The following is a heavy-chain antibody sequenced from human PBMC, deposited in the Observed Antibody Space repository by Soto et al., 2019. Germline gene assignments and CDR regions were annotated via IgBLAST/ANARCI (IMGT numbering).Heavy chain of an antibody. D-gene: IGHD2-8*01. V-gene: IGHV3-74*01. CDR1: GFTFRKFW. CDR3: AIQDCTNDVCLEAAVTVGGALES. CDR2: ISSDGTTT. J-gene: IGHJ1*01. Sequence: VQLVQSGGGLAQPGKSLRLSCAASGFTFRKFWMHWVRQVPGKGPVWVSYISSDGTTTDYADSVKGRFTISRDNAKDTLDLQMDSLRAEDTAVYYCAIQDCTNDVCLEAAVTVGGALESWGQGTLVTVSS.